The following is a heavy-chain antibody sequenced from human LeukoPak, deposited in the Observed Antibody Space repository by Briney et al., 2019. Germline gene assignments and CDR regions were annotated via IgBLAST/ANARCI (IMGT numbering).Heavy chain of an antibody. J-gene: IGHJ4*02. CDR1: GFTFSSYA. D-gene: IGHD3-3*01. CDR3: ARDPFDFWSGYYSYYFDY. Sequence: GRSLRLSCAASGFTFSSYAMHWVRQAPGKGLEWVAVISYDGSNKYYADSVKGRFTISRDNSKNTLYLQMNSLRVEDTAVYYCARDPFDFWSGYYSYYFDYWGQGTLVTVSS. V-gene: IGHV3-30*04. CDR2: ISYDGSNK.